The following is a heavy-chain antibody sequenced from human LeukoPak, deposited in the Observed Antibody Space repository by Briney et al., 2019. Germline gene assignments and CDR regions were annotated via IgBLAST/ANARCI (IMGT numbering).Heavy chain of an antibody. CDR1: GYTFTSYD. Sequence: ASVKVSCKASGYTFTSYDINWVRQATGQGLEWMGWMNPNSGNTGYAQKFQGRVTMTRNTSISTAYMELSSLRSEDTAVYYCCVIHYGRRSNVDYWGQGTLVTVSS. CDR2: MNPNSGNT. V-gene: IGHV1-8*01. CDR3: CVIHYGRRSNVDY. D-gene: IGHD3-10*01. J-gene: IGHJ4*02.